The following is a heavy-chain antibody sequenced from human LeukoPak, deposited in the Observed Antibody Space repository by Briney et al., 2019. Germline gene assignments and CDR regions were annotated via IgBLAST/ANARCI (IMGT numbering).Heavy chain of an antibody. CDR2: INSDGSST. J-gene: IGHJ4*02. CDR1: GFTFSRYY. CDR3: AKDLLHGFFTLDY. Sequence: PGGSLRLSCAASGFTFSRYYMHWVRQAPGKGLVWVSRINSDGSSTTYADSVKGRFTISRDNAKNTLYLQMNSLKVEDTAVYYCAKDLLHGFFTLDYWGQGTLATVSS. V-gene: IGHV3-74*01. D-gene: IGHD2-15*01.